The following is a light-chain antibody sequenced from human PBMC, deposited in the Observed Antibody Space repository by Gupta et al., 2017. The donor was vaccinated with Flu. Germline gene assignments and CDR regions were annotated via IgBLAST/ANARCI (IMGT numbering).Light chain of an antibody. J-gene: IGKJ2*01. V-gene: IGKV3-20*01. Sequence: EIVLTQSPGTLSLSPGETATLSCRASQIVSSSSLAWYQHKPGQAPRLLIYGASSRATAIPDRFSGSGSGTDFTLTISRLEPEDFAVYYCQQYGSSPMYTFGQGTKLEIK. CDR3: QQYGSSPMYT. CDR1: QIVSSSS. CDR2: GAS.